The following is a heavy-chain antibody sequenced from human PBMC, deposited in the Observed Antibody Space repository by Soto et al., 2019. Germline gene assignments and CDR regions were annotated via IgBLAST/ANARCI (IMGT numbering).Heavy chain of an antibody. CDR3: ARGIVVVVAAPELPDY. D-gene: IGHD2-15*01. Sequence: ASVKVSCKDSGYTFTSYAMHWVRQAPGQRLEWMGWINAGNGNTKYSQKFQGRVTITRDTSASTAYMELSSLRSEDTAVYYCARGIVVVVAAPELPDYWGQGTLVTVSS. CDR2: INAGNGNT. V-gene: IGHV1-3*01. J-gene: IGHJ4*02. CDR1: GYTFTSYA.